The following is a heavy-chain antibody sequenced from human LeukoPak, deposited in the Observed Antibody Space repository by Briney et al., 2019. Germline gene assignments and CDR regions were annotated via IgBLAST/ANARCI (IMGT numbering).Heavy chain of an antibody. J-gene: IGHJ4*02. V-gene: IGHV1-2*06. Sequence: ASVKVSCKASGYTFTGPYIHWMRQAPGQGLEWMGRINPNSGGTNYAQKFQGRVTMTRDTSISTAYMELSRLSSDDTAVYFCARVMSGHSWYLDYWGQGTLVTVSS. CDR1: GYTFTGPY. D-gene: IGHD6-13*01. CDR2: INPNSGGT. CDR3: ARVMSGHSWYLDY.